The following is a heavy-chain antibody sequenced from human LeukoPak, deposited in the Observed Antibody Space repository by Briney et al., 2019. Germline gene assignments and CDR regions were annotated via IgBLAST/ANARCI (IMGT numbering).Heavy chain of an antibody. D-gene: IGHD2-15*01. Sequence: GGSLRLSCAASGFTFSNYAMSWVRQAPGKGREWVSALDGSGSFTVYADSVKGRFTISRDNSKNTVYLQMRSLTAEDTGVYYCAKLIGYCTAGGCYHDNFDVWGQGTMVTISS. CDR3: AKLIGYCTAGGCYHDNFDV. CDR2: LDGSGSFT. CDR1: GFTFSNYA. J-gene: IGHJ3*01. V-gene: IGHV3-23*01.